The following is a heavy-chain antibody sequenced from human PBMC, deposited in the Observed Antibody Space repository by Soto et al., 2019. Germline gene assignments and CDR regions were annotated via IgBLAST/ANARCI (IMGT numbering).Heavy chain of an antibody. D-gene: IGHD3-9*01. CDR3: AREYDILTGYYYYYYYYGMDV. V-gene: IGHV3-74*01. Sequence: GGSLRLSCAASGFTFSTYWMHWVRQTPGKGLVWVSRINSDGSTTTYADSVKGRFTISRDNAKNSLYLQMNSLRAEDTAVYYCAREYDILTGYYYYYYYYGMDVWGQGTTVTSP. CDR1: GFTFSTYW. CDR2: INSDGSTT. J-gene: IGHJ6*02.